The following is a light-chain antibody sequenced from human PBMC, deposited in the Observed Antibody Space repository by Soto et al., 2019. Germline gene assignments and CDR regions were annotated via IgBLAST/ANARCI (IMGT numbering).Light chain of an antibody. CDR2: DVS. Sequence: QSALTQPASVSGSPGQSITISCTGTSSDVGGYNYVSWYQQHPGKAPKLMIYDVSNRSSGVSNRFSGSKSGNTASLTISELQAEDEADYYCSSYTSTSTPYVFGTGTKLTVL. CDR3: SSYTSTSTPYV. CDR1: SSDVGGYNY. V-gene: IGLV2-14*01. J-gene: IGLJ1*01.